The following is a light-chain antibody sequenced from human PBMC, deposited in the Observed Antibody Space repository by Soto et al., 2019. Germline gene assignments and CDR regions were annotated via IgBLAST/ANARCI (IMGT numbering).Light chain of an antibody. Sequence: EIVMTQSPATLSVSPGERATLSCRASQSVSGNLAWSQQKPGQTPRLLIYGASTRATGIPARFSGSGSGTEFTLTISSLQSEDFAIYYCHQYNNWPPITFGQGTRLEI. CDR1: QSVSGN. V-gene: IGKV3-15*01. CDR2: GAS. CDR3: HQYNNWPPIT. J-gene: IGKJ5*01.